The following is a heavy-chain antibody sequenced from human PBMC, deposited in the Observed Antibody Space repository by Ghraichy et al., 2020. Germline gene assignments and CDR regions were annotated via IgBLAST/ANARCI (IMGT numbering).Heavy chain of an antibody. CDR1: GFTFSSYG. CDR2: IWYDGSNK. D-gene: IGHD5-12*01. Sequence: GESLNISCAASGFTFSSYGMHWVRQAPGKGLEWVAVIWYDGSNKYYADSVKGRFTISRDNSKNTLYLQMNSLRAEDTAVYYCARDIRGYDSGAMSGYWGQGTLVTVAS. J-gene: IGHJ4*02. CDR3: ARDIRGYDSGAMSGY. V-gene: IGHV3-33*01.